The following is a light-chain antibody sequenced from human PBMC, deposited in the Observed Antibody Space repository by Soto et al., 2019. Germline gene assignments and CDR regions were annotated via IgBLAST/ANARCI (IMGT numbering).Light chain of an antibody. CDR2: GAS. V-gene: IGKV3-20*01. J-gene: IGKJ1*01. Sequence: STQYPSFLYASVGASVTLPCKASLFIANHLAWSQQKPGQAPRPLIYGASSRATGIPDRFSGSGSGPDFTLTISRLKPEDFAVYNYQQYGSSPRTFGQGTKVDI. CDR3: QQYGSSPRT. CDR1: LFIANH.